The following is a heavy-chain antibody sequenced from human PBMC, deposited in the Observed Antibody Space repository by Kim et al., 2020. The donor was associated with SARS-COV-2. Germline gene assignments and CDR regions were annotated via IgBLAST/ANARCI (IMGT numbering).Heavy chain of an antibody. Sequence: IGSTITYATSVKGRSTNTRDNAKNSMYLQMNSLRAEDTAVYYCARSRFYIWGQGTLVTVSS. CDR3: ARSRFYI. D-gene: IGHD2-2*02. CDR2: IGSTI. V-gene: IGHV3-11*01. J-gene: IGHJ4*02.